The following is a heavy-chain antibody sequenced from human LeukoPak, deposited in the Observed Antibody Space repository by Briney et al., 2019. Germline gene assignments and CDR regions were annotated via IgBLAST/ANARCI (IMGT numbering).Heavy chain of an antibody. CDR3: ARCLGFLIGSSWYPDALDI. J-gene: IGHJ3*02. D-gene: IGHD6-13*01. Sequence: SETLSLTCTVSGYSISSGYVWGWIRQPPGKGLDWMGVYHVWTTDYNPSLKSRVTISVDRSKNQMSGKLSSVTAADTAVYYCARCLGFLIGSSWYPDALDIWGQGTMVTVSS. CDR1: GYSISSGYV. V-gene: IGHV4-38-2*02. CDR2: VYHVWTT.